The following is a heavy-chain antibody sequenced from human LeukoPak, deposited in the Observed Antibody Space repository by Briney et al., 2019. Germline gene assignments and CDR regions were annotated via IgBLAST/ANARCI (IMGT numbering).Heavy chain of an antibody. CDR2: ISGSGSFT. D-gene: IGHD6-19*01. CDR3: AKAVASGRSFDS. J-gene: IGHJ4*02. CDR1: GFTFSTYA. Sequence: GGSLRLSCAASGFTFSTYALSWVRQAPGKGLEWVSAISGSGSFTYFADSVKGRFTISRDNSKNTLYLQMNSLRAEDSAVYYCAKAVASGRSFDSWGQGTLVTVSS. V-gene: IGHV3-23*01.